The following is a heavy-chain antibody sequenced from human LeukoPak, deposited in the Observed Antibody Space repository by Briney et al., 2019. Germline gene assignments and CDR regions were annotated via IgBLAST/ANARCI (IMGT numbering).Heavy chain of an antibody. D-gene: IGHD3-22*01. Sequence: SLLLSCAASGFTFSSYWMSWVLQAPGKGLEWVAVISYDGSNKYYADSVKGRFTISRDNSKNTLYLQMNSLRAGDTAVYYCAIDRDYYDSRFDYWGQGTLVTVSS. CDR2: ISYDGSNK. CDR1: GFTFSSYW. V-gene: IGHV3-30*03. CDR3: AIDRDYYDSRFDY. J-gene: IGHJ4*02.